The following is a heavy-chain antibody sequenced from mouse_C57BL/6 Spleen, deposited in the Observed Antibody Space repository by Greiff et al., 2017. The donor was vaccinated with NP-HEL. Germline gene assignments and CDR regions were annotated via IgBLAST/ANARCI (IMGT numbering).Heavy chain of an antibody. V-gene: IGHV1-64*01. J-gene: IGHJ1*03. CDR2: IHPNSGST. Sequence: QVQLQQPGAELVKPGASVKLSCKASGYTFTSYWMHWVKQRPGQGLEWIGMIHPNSGSTNYNEKFKSKDTLTVDKSSSTAYMQLSSLTSEDSAVYYCARQLRPGYFDVWGTGTTVTVSS. CDR1: GYTFTSYW. CDR3: ARQLRPGYFDV. D-gene: IGHD2-4*01.